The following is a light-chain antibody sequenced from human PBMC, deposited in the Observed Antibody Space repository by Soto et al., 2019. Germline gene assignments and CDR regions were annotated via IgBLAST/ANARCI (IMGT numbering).Light chain of an antibody. CDR3: QKYDDVPLT. J-gene: IGKJ4*01. CDR1: QGIGTF. CDR2: AAS. V-gene: IGKV1-27*01. Sequence: DIQMTQSPSSLSASVGDKVTIPCRASQGIGTFLAWYQQRPGKVPELLIYAASTLQSGVPSRFSGSGSGTDFTLTISSLQPKDVATYYCQKYDDVPLTFGGGTKVEIK.